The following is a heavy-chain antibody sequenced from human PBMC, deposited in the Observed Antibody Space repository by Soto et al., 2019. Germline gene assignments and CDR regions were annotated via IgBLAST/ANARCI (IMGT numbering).Heavy chain of an antibody. V-gene: IGHV3-74*01. J-gene: IGHJ6*02. CDR1: GFTFSNYW. Sequence: EVHLVESGGGLVQPGGSLRLSCAASGFTFSNYWMHWVRQAPGKGLVWVSRVNGDGSSTSYADSVKGRFAISRDNAKNTVDLQMNSLTAEDTALYFCVRQDVVAFGGAVVNYHFYGMDVWGQGTTVTVSS. CDR2: VNGDGSST. D-gene: IGHD3-16*02. CDR3: VRQDVVAFGGAVVNYHFYGMDV.